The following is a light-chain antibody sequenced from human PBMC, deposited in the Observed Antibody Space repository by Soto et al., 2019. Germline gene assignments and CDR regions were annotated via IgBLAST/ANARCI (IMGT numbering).Light chain of an antibody. CDR1: QSISSW. CDR3: QQYNSYSGGT. J-gene: IGKJ1*01. Sequence: DIQMTQSPSTLSASVGDRVTITCRASQSISSWLAWYQQKPRKAPKLLIYDASSLQSGVPSRFSGSGSGTEFTLTINSLRPDDFATYYCQQYNSYSGGTFGQGTKVDIK. CDR2: DAS. V-gene: IGKV1-5*01.